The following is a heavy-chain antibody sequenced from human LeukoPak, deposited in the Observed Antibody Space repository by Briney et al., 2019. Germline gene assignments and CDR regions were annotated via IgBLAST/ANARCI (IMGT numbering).Heavy chain of an antibody. CDR1: EYTFISYS. CDR2: INAGKGNT. V-gene: IGHV1-3*01. D-gene: IGHD2-2*01. J-gene: IGHJ6*02. Sequence: ASVKVSCKASEYTFISYSIHWVRQAPGQRLEWMGWINAGKGNTKYSQNLQGRVTVTGDTSASTAYMELSSLTSEDTAVYYCARGSCSSTCCFMDVWGQGTTVTVSS. CDR3: ARGSCSSTCCFMDV.